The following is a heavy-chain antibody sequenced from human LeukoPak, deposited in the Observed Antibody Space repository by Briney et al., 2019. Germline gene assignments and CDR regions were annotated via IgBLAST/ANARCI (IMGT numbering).Heavy chain of an antibody. V-gene: IGHV1-69*01. Sequence: ASVKVSCXASGGTFSSYAISWVRQAPGQGLEWMGGIIPIFGTANYAQKFQGRVTITADESTSTAYMELSSLRSEDTAVYYCASSDYYDFWSGADIWGQGTMVTVSS. CDR2: IIPIFGTA. CDR3: ASSDYYDFWSGADI. CDR1: GGTFSSYA. D-gene: IGHD3-3*01. J-gene: IGHJ3*02.